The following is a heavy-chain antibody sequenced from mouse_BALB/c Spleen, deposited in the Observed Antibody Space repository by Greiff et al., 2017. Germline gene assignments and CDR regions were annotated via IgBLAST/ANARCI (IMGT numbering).Heavy chain of an antibody. Sequence: VKLMESGPGLVAPSQSLSITCTVSGFSLTSYGVSWVRQPPGKGLEWLGVIWAGGSTNYNSALMSRLSICKENSKSQVFLKMNSLQTDDTAMYYYARQRDAMDYWGQGTSVTVSS. J-gene: IGHJ4*01. CDR2: IWAGGST. CDR3: ARQRDAMDY. V-gene: IGHV2-9*02. CDR1: GFSLTSYG.